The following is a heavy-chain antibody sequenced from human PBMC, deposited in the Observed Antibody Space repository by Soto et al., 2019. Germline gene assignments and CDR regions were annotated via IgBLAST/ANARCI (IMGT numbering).Heavy chain of an antibody. CDR3: ARDRSGYSSSPVGY. J-gene: IGHJ4*02. Sequence: QVELVESGGGVVQPGRSLRLSCAASGFTFSSYAMHWVRQAPGKGLEWVAVISYDGSNKYYADSVKGRFTISRDNSKNTLYLQMNSLRAEDTAVYYCARDRSGYSSSPVGYWGQGTLVTVSS. CDR2: ISYDGSNK. CDR1: GFTFSSYA. D-gene: IGHD6-13*01. V-gene: IGHV3-30-3*01.